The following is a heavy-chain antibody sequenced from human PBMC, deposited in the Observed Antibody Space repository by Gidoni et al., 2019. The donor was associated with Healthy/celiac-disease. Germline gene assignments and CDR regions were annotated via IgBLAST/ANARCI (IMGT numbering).Heavy chain of an antibody. D-gene: IGHD2-2*01. CDR3: ATARGVVPADPLYYYYYYGMDV. CDR2: FDPEDGET. J-gene: IGHJ6*02. CDR1: GYTLTELS. Sequence: QVQLVQSGAEVKKPGASGKVSCKVSGYTLTELSMHWVRQAPGQGLEWMGGFDPEDGETIYAQKFQGRVTMTEDTSTDTAYMELSSLRSEDTAVYYCATARGVVPADPLYYYYYYGMDVWGQGTTVTVSS. V-gene: IGHV1-24*01.